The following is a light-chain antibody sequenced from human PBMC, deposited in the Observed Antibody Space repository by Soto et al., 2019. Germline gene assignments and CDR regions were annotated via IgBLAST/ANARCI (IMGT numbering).Light chain of an antibody. CDR3: QQRSNWPFVT. V-gene: IGKV3-11*01. Sequence: DIVLTQSPATLSLSPGERATLSCRASQSVSSYLAWYQQKPGQAPRLLIYDASNRATGIPARSSGSGSGTDFTLTISSLEPEDFAVYYCQQRSNWPFVTFGQGARLEIK. CDR1: QSVSSY. CDR2: DAS. J-gene: IGKJ5*01.